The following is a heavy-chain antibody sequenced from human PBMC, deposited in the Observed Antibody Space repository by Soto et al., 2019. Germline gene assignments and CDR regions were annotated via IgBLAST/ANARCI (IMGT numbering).Heavy chain of an antibody. D-gene: IGHD3-10*01. CDR1: GGSISSGGYY. J-gene: IGHJ6*03. V-gene: IGHV4-31*03. Sequence: QVQLQESGPGLVKPSQTLSLTCTVSGGSISSGGYYWSWIRQHPGKGLEWIGYIYYSGSTYYNPSLKSRVTTSVDTSKNQFSLKLSSVTAADTAVYYCTTYYYGSGSFPDYYYYYMDVWGKGTTVTVSS. CDR3: TTYYYGSGSFPDYYYYYMDV. CDR2: IYYSGST.